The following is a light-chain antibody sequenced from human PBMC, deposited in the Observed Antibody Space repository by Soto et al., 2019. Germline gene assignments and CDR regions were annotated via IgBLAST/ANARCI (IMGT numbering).Light chain of an antibody. Sequence: EIALTQSPGTLSLSPGERATLTCSASQSVSSSYLAWDQQKPGQAPRLLMYDASSRATGIPDRFSGSGSGTDFTLTISRLEPEDFSVYYGQQFGTSFPYTFGQGTKLDIK. V-gene: IGKV3-20*01. CDR1: QSVSSSY. CDR3: QQFGTSFPYT. CDR2: DAS. J-gene: IGKJ2*01.